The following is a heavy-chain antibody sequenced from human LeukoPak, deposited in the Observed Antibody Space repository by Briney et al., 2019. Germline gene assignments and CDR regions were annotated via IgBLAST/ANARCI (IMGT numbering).Heavy chain of an antibody. V-gene: IGHV1-69*13. CDR3: AREPSSTPLEVTMVRGSRDAFDI. CDR2: IIPIFGTA. J-gene: IGHJ3*02. CDR1: GGTFISYA. D-gene: IGHD3-10*01. Sequence: GASVKVSCKASGGTFISYAISWVRQAPGQGLEWMGGIIPIFGTANYAQKFQGRVTITADESTSTAYMELSSLRSEDTAVYYCAREPSSTPLEVTMVRGSRDAFDIWGQGTMVTVSS.